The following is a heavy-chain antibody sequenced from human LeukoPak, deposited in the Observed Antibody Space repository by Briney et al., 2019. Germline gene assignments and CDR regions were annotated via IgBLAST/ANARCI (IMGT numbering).Heavy chain of an antibody. V-gene: IGHV3-7*01. Sequence: PGVSLRLSCGASGFTFSTYWMTWVRQAPGKGLEWVAHIKPDGSAKYYADSVRGRFIISRDNAKNSVFLQMDSLRAEDTAVYYCTRGHWALAYGSQGTLVSVSS. CDR1: GFTFSTYW. D-gene: IGHD3-16*01. CDR2: IKPDGSAK. CDR3: TRGHWALAY. J-gene: IGHJ4*02.